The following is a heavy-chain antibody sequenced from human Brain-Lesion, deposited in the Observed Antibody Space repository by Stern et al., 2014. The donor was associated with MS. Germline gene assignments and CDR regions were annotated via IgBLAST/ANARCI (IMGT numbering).Heavy chain of an antibody. V-gene: IGHV3-74*02. D-gene: IGHD3-10*01. Sequence: VQLVESGGGLVQPGGSLRLSCAASGFTFSNYWMNWVRHAPGQGLVWVSRVNNDGRRTSYADSVKGRFTMSRDNAKNTLYLQMNSLRVEDTAIYYCARGERWFDSWGQGTLVTVSS. CDR2: VNNDGRRT. CDR1: GFTFSNYW. CDR3: ARGERWFDS. J-gene: IGHJ5*01.